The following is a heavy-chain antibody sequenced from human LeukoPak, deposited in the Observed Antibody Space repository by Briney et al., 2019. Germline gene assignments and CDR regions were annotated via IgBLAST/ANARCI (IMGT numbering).Heavy chain of an antibody. V-gene: IGHV1-8*02. CDR2: MNPNSGNT. CDR3: ARRNPRGVGAIPTSSKSYFDY. D-gene: IGHD1-26*01. CDR1: GYTFTGYY. Sequence: ASVKVSCKGSGYTFTGYYIHWVRQAPGQGLEWMGWMNPNSGNTGYAQKFQGRVTMTRNTSISTAYMELSSLRSEDTAVYYCARRNPRGVGAIPTSSKSYFDYWGQGTLVTVSS. J-gene: IGHJ4*02.